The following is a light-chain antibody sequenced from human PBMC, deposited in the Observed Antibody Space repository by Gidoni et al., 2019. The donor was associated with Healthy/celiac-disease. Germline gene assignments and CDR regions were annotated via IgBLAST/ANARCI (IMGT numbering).Light chain of an antibody. CDR3: QSADSSGTYVV. CDR2: KDC. CDR1: ALPKQY. Sequence: SDERTQPHSVSVAPGQTARITCSGDALPKQYAYWYQQKPGQAPVLVIYKDCERPSGIPEQFSGSSSGTTVTLTISGVQAEDEADYYCQSADSSGTYVVFGGGTKLTVL. J-gene: IGLJ2*01. V-gene: IGLV3-25*03.